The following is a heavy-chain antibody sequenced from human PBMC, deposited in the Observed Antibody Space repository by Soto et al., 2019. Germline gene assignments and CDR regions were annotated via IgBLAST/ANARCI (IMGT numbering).Heavy chain of an antibody. D-gene: IGHD3-3*01. Sequence: QVHLLRLGAEVKGPGSWLRSSGRPFGHPSGGMPFSWWGRPPGKGFEWMGGIIPAFQTAMSAQKLKGRLTITADESTLSADDFTSTVYMELSSLRFQDTAVYYCARSRAGADFFDFWGQGSLVIVSS. J-gene: IGHJ4*02. CDR1: GHPSGGMP. CDR2: IIPAFQTA. CDR3: ARSRAGADFFDF. V-gene: IGHV1-69*01.